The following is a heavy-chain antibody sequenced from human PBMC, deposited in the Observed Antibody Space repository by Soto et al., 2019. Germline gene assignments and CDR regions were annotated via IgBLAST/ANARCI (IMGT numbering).Heavy chain of an antibody. CDR2: IIPILGIA. Sequence: QVQLVQSGAEVKKPGSSVKVSCKASGGTFSSYTISWVRQAPGQGLEWMGRIIPILGIANYAQHFQGSVTITADKSTSTADMEQSSLRSEDTAVYYCANDQDGAGRFDYWGQGTLVTVSS. D-gene: IGHD3-10*01. J-gene: IGHJ4*02. V-gene: IGHV1-69*02. CDR3: ANDQDGAGRFDY. CDR1: GGTFSSYT.